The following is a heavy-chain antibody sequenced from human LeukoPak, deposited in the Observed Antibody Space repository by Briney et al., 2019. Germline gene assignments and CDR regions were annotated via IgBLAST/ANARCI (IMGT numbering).Heavy chain of an antibody. D-gene: IGHD2-15*01. CDR1: GFTFGGYE. V-gene: IGHV3-48*03. J-gene: IGHJ5*02. CDR3: ASLGYCSGRSCYDRRGWFDP. CDR2: ISSSGSTI. Sequence: GGSLRLSCAASGFTFGGYEMNWVRQAPGKGLEWVSYISSSGSTIYYADSVKGRFTISRDNAKNSLYLQMNSLRAEDTAVYYCASLGYCSGRSCYDRRGWFDPWGQGTLVTVSS.